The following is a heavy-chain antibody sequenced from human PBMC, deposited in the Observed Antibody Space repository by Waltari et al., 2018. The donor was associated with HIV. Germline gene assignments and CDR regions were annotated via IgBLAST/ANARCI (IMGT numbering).Heavy chain of an antibody. CDR2: IYYRGTT. Sequence: QVHLQESGPGVVKPSETLSLTCSVSGGSISGHYWSWPRQSPGKGLEYIGYIYYRGTTNYNPSLKGRASITLDTSKNQFSLNLRFVTAADTAMYYCARLQFMDPVEWYGESHIDHWGQGTLVTVSS. CDR1: GGSISGHY. CDR3: ARLQFMDPVEWYGESHIDH. V-gene: IGHV4-59*08. J-gene: IGHJ4*02. D-gene: IGHD3-3*01.